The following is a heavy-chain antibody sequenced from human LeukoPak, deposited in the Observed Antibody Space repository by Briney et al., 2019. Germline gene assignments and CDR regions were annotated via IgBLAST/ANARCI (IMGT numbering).Heavy chain of an antibody. J-gene: IGHJ3*02. CDR1: GGSISSHY. CDR2: IYYRGNT. Sequence: PSETLSLTCTVSGGSISSHYWSWIRQPPGKGLEWIGYIYYRGNTNYNPPLKSRVTISVDTSKNQFSLKLNSVTAADTAVYYCARNYCDFWSNYHHDAFDIWGQGTMVTVSS. D-gene: IGHD3-3*01. V-gene: IGHV4-59*11. CDR3: ARNYCDFWSNYHHDAFDI.